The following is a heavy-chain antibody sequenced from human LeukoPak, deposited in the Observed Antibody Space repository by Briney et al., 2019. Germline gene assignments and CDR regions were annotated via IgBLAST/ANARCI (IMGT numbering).Heavy chain of an antibody. CDR1: GGSFSGYY. D-gene: IGHD5-18*01. V-gene: IGHV4-34*01. J-gene: IGHJ3*02. CDR3: ARGRGHLRGYSYSWDAFDI. Sequence: SETLSLTCAVYGGSFSGYYWSWIRQPPGKGLEWIGEINHSGSTNYNPSLKSRVTISVDTSKNQFSLKLSSVTAADTAVYYCARGRGHLRGYSYSWDAFDIWGQGTMVTVSS. CDR2: INHSGST.